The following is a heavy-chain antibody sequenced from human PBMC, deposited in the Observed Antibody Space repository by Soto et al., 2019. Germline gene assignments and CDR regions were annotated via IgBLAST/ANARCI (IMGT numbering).Heavy chain of an antibody. CDR2: MNPSSGTK. CDR1: GYTFTSYY. V-gene: IGHV1-8*01. D-gene: IGHD2-2*01. CDR3: ARHGVPYSAYCSSPSCGFHYYYMYV. Sequence: ASVKVSCKASGYTFTSYYVNWVRQATGQGPEWMGWMNPSSGTKGYARKFQGRVSMTRDTSINTAYMELSSLTSEDTAVYYCARHGVPYSAYCSSPSCGFHYYYMYVWGKGTTVTGSS. J-gene: IGHJ6*03.